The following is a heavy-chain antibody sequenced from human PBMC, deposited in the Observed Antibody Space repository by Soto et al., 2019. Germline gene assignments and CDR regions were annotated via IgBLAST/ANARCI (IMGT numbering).Heavy chain of an antibody. CDR3: ARDLAAADY. D-gene: IGHD6-13*01. CDR1: RYIFMNYY. J-gene: IGHJ4*02. CDR2: FNPMSGST. V-gene: IGHV1-46*04. Sequence: VSVKVSCKTSRYIFMNYYIHWVRQAPGQGLEWVALFNPMSGSTNYAQKLQGRVTVTSDTSTSTVYMELSSLISEDTAVYYCARDLAAADYWGQGTLVTVSS.